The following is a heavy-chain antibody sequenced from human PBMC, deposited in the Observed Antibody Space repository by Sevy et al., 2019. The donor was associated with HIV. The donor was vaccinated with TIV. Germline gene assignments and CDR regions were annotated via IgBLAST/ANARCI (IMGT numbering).Heavy chain of an antibody. CDR1: GDSISSSNYY. V-gene: IGHV4-39*01. CDR3: ARIGRDGYNSFSNY. Sequence: SETSLTCTVSGDSISSSNYYWGWIRQPPGKGLERIGSIFYNWNTYYNPSLKSRVTMSVDTSKNQFSLKLSSVTAADTAVYYCARIGRDGYNSFSNYWGRGILVTVSS. D-gene: IGHD5-12*01. CDR2: IFYNWNT. J-gene: IGHJ4*02.